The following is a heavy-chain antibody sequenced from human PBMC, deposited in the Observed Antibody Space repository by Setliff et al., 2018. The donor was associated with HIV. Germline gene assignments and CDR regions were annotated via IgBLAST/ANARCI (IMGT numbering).Heavy chain of an antibody. D-gene: IGHD2-15*01. J-gene: IGHJ6*02. Sequence: GGSLRLSCVASGFTFSSYGMHWVRQAPGKGLEWVAFIRYDGSNKYYADSVKGRFTISRDNAKNSLYLQMNSLRAEDTAVYYCARSAELYFYYGMDVWGQGTTVTVSS. V-gene: IGHV3-33*08. CDR1: GFTFSSYG. CDR3: ARSAELYFYYGMDV. CDR2: IRYDGSNK.